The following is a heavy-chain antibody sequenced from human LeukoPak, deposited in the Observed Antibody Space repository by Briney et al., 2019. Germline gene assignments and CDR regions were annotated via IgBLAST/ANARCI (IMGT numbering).Heavy chain of an antibody. V-gene: IGHV4-59*12. J-gene: IGHJ4*02. CDR3: ARDRGWNPLFDY. D-gene: IGHD1-1*01. CDR2: IYYSGST. CDR1: GGSISSYY. Sequence: SETLSLTCTVSGGSISSYYWSWIRQPPGKGLEWIGYIYYSGSTNYNPSLKSRVTMSVDTSKNQFSLKLSSVTAADTAVYYCARDRGWNPLFDYWGQGTLVTVSS.